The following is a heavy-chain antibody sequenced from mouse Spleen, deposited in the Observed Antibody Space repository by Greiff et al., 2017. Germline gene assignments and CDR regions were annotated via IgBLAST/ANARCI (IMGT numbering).Heavy chain of an antibody. CDR1: GFSLTSYG. Sequence: QVQLQQSGPGLVAPSQSLSITCTVSGFSLTSYGVHWVRQPPGKGLEWLGVIWAGGSTNYNSALMSRLSISKDNSKSQVFLKMNSLQTDDTAMYYCAGGPSNSSYYAMDYWGQGTSVTVSS. J-gene: IGHJ4*01. D-gene: IGHD4-1*02. CDR2: IWAGGST. CDR3: AGGPSNSSYYAMDY. V-gene: IGHV2-9*02.